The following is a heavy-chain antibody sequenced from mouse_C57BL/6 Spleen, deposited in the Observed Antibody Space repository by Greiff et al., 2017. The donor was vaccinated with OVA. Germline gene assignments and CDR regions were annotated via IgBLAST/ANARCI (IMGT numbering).Heavy chain of an antibody. Sequence: EVQLVESGPGLVKPSQSLSLTCSVTGYSITSGYYWNWIRQFPGNKLEWMGYISYDGSNNYNPSLKNRISITRDTSKNQFFLKLNSVTTEDTATYYCARDAHAMDYWGQGTSVTVSS. V-gene: IGHV3-6*01. CDR3: ARDAHAMDY. CDR1: GYSITSGYY. J-gene: IGHJ4*01. CDR2: ISYDGSN.